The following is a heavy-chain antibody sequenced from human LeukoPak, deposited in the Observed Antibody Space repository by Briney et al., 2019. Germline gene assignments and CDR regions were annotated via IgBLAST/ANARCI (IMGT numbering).Heavy chain of an antibody. V-gene: IGHV4-39*07. J-gene: IGHJ5*02. CDR3: ARDIYDISGYYLNWFDP. D-gene: IGHD3-22*01. Sequence: SETLSLTCTVSGGSISRSSDYWGWIRQTPGKGLEWIGSIHYGGSTYYNPSLKSRVTISVDASKNHFSLILSSVTAADTAVYYCARDIYDISGYYLNWFDPWGRGTLVTVSS. CDR2: IHYGGST. CDR1: GGSISRSSDY.